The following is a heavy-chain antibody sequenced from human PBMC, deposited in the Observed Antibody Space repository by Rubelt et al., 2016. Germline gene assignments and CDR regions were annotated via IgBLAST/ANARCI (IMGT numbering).Heavy chain of an antibody. J-gene: IGHJ5*02. V-gene: IGHV1-18*01. Sequence: QVQLVQSGAEVKKPGASVKVSCKASGYTFTSYGISWVRQAPGQGLEWMGWISAYNGNTNYAQKLQGRVTMTTDPSTSTAYMEPRSLRSDGTAVYYCARCYGSGSYGNWFDPWGQGTLVTVSS. D-gene: IGHD3-10*01. CDR1: GYTFTSYG. CDR2: ISAYNGNT. CDR3: ARCYGSGSYGNWFDP.